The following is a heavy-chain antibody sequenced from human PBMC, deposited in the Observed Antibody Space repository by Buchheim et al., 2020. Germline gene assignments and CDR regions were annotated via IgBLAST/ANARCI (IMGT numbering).Heavy chain of an antibody. CDR1: GGSISSYY. D-gene: IGHD1-26*01. CDR3: ARARSPGIVGAMGY. CDR2: IYYSGST. J-gene: IGHJ4*02. Sequence: QVQLQQWGAGLLKPSETLSLTCTVSGGSISSYYWSWIRQPPGKGLEWIGYIYYSGSTNYNPSLKSRVTISVDTSKNQFSLKLSSVTAADTAVYYCARARSPGIVGAMGYWGQGTL. V-gene: IGHV4-59*01.